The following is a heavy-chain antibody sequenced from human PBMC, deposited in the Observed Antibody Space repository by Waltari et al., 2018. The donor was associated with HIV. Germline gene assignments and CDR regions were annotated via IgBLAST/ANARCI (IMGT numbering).Heavy chain of an antibody. CDR1: GFNFSSSI. CDR3: ARDFWGGYYYGMDV. D-gene: IGHD3-16*01. Sequence: EVQLVEPGGGLVKPGGSLRLSCAASGFNFSSSIMNWVRQAPGKGLEWVSSISRSSSYIYYADSVKGRFTISRDNAKNSLYLQMNSLRAEDTAVYYCARDFWGGYYYGMDVWGQGTTVTVSS. CDR2: ISRSSSYI. J-gene: IGHJ6*02. V-gene: IGHV3-21*01.